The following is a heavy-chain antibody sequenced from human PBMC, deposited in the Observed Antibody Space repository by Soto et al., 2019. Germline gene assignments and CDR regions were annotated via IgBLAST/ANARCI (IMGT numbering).Heavy chain of an antibody. CDR2: MNPNSGNT. D-gene: IGHD6-19*01. V-gene: IGHV1-8*01. J-gene: IGHJ4*02. CDR1: GYTFTTYD. Sequence: QVQLVQSGAEVKKPGASVKVSCKASGYTFTTYDINWVRQATGQGLEWMGWMNPNSGNTGYAQKFQGRVTMTRNTSISTAYMELSSMRSEDTAVYYCARDASGWYELDYWGQGILVTVSS. CDR3: ARDASGWYELDY.